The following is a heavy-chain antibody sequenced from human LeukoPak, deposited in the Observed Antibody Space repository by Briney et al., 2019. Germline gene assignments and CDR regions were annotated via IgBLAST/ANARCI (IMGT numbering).Heavy chain of an antibody. CDR2: IYYSGST. J-gene: IGHJ6*02. CDR3: ARDRYYYYGMDV. V-gene: IGHV4-59*01. CDR1: GGSISSYY. Sequence: SETLSLTCTVSGGSISSYYWSWLRQPPGKGLEWIGYIYYSGSTNYNPSLKSRVTISVDTSKNQFSLKLSSVTAADTAVYYCARDRYYYYGMDVWGQGTTVTVPS.